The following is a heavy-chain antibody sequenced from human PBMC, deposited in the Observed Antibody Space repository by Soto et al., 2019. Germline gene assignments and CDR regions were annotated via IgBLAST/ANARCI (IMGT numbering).Heavy chain of an antibody. CDR3: AGRSGSSDY. J-gene: IGHJ4*02. V-gene: IGHV3-30*03. CDR1: GFTCSSYD. D-gene: IGHD3-10*01. CDR2: ISYDEIDK. Sequence: PGGSLRLSCAASGFTCSSYDMSWVRQAPGKGLEWVAVISYDEIDKYYADAVKGRFTISRDNSKNTLYLQMDSLRAEDTAVYYCAGRSGSSDYWGRGTLVTVSS.